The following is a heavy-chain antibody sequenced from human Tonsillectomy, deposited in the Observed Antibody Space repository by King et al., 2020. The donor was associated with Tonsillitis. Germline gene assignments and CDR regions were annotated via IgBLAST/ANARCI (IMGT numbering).Heavy chain of an antibody. CDR2: IIPIFGTA. V-gene: IGHV1-69*01. CDR3: ARDLGQGYYDSSCYYLGGWFDP. Sequence: QLVQSGAEVKKPGSSVKVSCKASGGTFSSYAISWVRQAPGQGLEWMGGIIPIFGTANYAQKFQGRVTITADESTSTAYMELSSLRSEDAAVYYCARDLGQGYYDSSCYYLGGWFDPWGQGTLVTVSS. J-gene: IGHJ5*02. CDR1: GGTFSSYA. D-gene: IGHD3-22*01.